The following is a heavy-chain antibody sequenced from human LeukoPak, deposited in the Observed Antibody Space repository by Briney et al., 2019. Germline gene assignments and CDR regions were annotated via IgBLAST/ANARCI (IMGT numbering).Heavy chain of an antibody. Sequence: GGSLRLSCAASGFTFSTYSMTWVRQAPGKGLEWVSSISSSSSYIYYADSVKGRFTTSRDNAKNSLYLQMNRLRAEDTAVYYCARDRNGDYEVDNWFDPWGQGTLVTVSS. CDR3: ARDRNGDYEVDNWFDP. V-gene: IGHV3-21*01. CDR1: GFTFSTYS. D-gene: IGHD4-17*01. CDR2: ISSSSSYI. J-gene: IGHJ5*02.